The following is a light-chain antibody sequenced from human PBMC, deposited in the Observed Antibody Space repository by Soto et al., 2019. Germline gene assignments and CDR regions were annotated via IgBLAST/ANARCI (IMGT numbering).Light chain of an antibody. CDR3: QQRSNWPPIT. V-gene: IGKV3-11*01. CDR2: DAS. J-gene: IGKJ5*01. CDR1: QSVRSD. Sequence: EIVLTQSPATLSLSPGERATLSCRASQSVRSDLDCYQQKPGQAPRLLSYDASNRSTGIPARFSGSGSGTDFTLTISSLEPEDFAVYYGQQRSNWPPITCVQGPRLEI.